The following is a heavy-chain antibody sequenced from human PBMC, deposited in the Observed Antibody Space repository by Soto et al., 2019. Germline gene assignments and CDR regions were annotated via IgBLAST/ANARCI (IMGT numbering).Heavy chain of an antibody. CDR1: GFPFSSYA. V-gene: IGHV3-23*01. CDR3: AKVRPLRDCTRTSCLGAFDI. CDR2: ITASGDTT. Sequence: EVQLLESGGGLVQPGGPGRLSCAASGFPFSSYAMSWARRAPGRGLEGDSAITASGDTTYYADSVKGRFTISRDNSKSTMYLQMNSLRAEDTAVYYCAKVRPLRDCTRTSCLGAFDIWGQGTMVTVSS. J-gene: IGHJ3*02. D-gene: IGHD2-2*01.